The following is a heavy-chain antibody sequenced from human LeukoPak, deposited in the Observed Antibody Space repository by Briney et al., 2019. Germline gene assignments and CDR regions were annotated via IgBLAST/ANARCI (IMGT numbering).Heavy chain of an antibody. D-gene: IGHD4-17*01. CDR3: ARAYGDYDSGFDF. CDR2: INAANGNT. J-gene: IGHJ4*02. CDR1: GYTFSSYA. V-gene: IGHV1-3*01. Sequence: ASVKVSCKASGYTFSSYAMHWVRQAPGQRLEWMGRINAANGNTKYSQKFQGRVTITRDTSASTAYMELSSLRSEDTAVYYCARAYGDYDSGFDFWGQGTLVTVSS.